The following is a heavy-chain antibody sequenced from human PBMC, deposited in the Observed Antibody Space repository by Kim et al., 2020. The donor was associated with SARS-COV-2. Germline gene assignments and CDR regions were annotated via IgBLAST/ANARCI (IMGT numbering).Heavy chain of an antibody. CDR1: GFTFDDYA. D-gene: IGHD3-22*01. CDR2: ISGDGGST. Sequence: GGSLRLSCAASGFTFDDYAMHWVRQAPGKGLEWVSLISGDGGSTYYADSVKGRFTISRDNSKNSLYLQMNSLRTEDTALYYCAKDHYYDSSGFYWYFDLWGRGTLVTVSS. V-gene: IGHV3-43*02. CDR3: AKDHYYDSSGFYWYFDL. J-gene: IGHJ2*01.